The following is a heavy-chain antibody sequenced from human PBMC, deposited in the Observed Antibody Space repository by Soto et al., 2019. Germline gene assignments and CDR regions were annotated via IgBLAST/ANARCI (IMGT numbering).Heavy chain of an antibody. Sequence: SVKVSCKASGGTFSSYAISWVRQAPGQGLEWMGGITPIFGTANYAQKFQGRVTITADKSTSTAYMELSSLRSEDTAVYYCARTTPDRDGYMNWFDPWGQGTLVTVSS. CDR1: GGTFSSYA. J-gene: IGHJ5*02. CDR3: ARTTPDRDGYMNWFDP. V-gene: IGHV1-69*06. D-gene: IGHD5-12*01. CDR2: ITPIFGTA.